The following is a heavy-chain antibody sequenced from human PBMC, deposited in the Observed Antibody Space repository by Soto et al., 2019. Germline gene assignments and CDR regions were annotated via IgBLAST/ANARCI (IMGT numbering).Heavy chain of an antibody. CDR3: ARGPGYSHVDY. D-gene: IGHD5-18*01. CDR2: INAGNGNT. CDR1: GYTFTSYA. J-gene: IGHJ4*02. Sequence: QVQLVQSGAEVKKPGASVKVSCKASGYTFTSYAMHWVRQAPGQRLEWMGWINAGNGNTKYSQKFQGRVTITRDTSASTAYVELSSLRSEDTAVYYCARGPGYSHVDYWGQGTLVTVSS. V-gene: IGHV1-3*01.